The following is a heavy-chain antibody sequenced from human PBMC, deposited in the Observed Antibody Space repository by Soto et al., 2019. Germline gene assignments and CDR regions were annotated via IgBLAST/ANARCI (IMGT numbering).Heavy chain of an antibody. D-gene: IGHD3-22*01. Sequence: PGGSLRLCCAASGFTFSNAWTNWVRQAPGKGLEWVGRVKSKNDGGTTDFAAPVKGRFAISRDDSKNMVYLEMNSLQTEDTAIYYCTTDSYVTSIIVRFDYWGHGTLVTVSS. CDR3: TTDSYVTSIIVRFDY. CDR1: GFTFSNAW. J-gene: IGHJ4*01. CDR2: VKSKNDGGTT. V-gene: IGHV3-15*07.